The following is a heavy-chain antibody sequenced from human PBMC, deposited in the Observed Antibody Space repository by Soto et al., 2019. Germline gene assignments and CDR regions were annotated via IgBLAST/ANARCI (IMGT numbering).Heavy chain of an antibody. J-gene: IGHJ4*02. V-gene: IGHV3-33*01. CDR1: GFTFSSYG. CDR3: ATTGPY. CDR2: IWFDGSNK. Sequence: QVQLVESGGGVVQPGRSLRLSCAASGFTFSSYGMHWVRQAPGKGLEWVAVIWFDGSNKFYADSVKGRFTISRDNSKNTVSQHMNSLRDEDSAAYYCATTGPYWGQGTLVTVSS.